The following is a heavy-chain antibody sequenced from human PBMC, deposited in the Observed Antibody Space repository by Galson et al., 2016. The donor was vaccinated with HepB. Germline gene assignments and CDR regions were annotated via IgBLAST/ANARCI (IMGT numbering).Heavy chain of an antibody. CDR1: GFTFSSYA. D-gene: IGHD3-10*01. CDR3: ARDEDKGWFGDFYPVVDY. J-gene: IGHJ4*02. CDR2: IRSNGVST. V-gene: IGHV3-64D*09. Sequence: SLRLSCAASGFTFSSYAVHWVRQAPGKRLEYVSAIRSNGVSTYYADSVKGRFTISRANSKNTVYLQMSSLRPEDTALYYCARDEDKGWFGDFYPVVDYWGQGTLVTVSS.